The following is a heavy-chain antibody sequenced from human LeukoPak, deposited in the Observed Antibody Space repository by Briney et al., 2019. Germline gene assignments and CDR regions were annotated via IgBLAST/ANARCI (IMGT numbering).Heavy chain of an antibody. CDR1: GFTFSSYA. Sequence: PGGSLRLSCAASGFTFSSYAMHWVRQAPGKGLEWVAVISYDGSNKYYADSVKGRFTISRDNSKNTLYLQMNSLRAEDTAVYYCARDNQLEAVRGTYFDYWGQGTLVTVSS. V-gene: IGHV3-30-3*01. D-gene: IGHD3-10*01. CDR3: ARDNQLEAVRGTYFDY. J-gene: IGHJ4*02. CDR2: ISYDGSNK.